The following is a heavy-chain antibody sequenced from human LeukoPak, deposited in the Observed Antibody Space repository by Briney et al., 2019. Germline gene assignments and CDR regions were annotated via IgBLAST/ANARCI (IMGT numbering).Heavy chain of an antibody. CDR1: GFTVSDNY. V-gene: IGHV3-53*01. CDR2: IYSGGST. CDR3: ARDLRRPAFYYYGMDV. Sequence: GGSLRLSCAASGFTVSDNYMSWVRQAPGKGLEWVSVIYSGGSTYYADSAEGRFIISRDESKNTLFLQMNNLRAEDTAVYYCARDLRRPAFYYYGMDVWGQGTTAIVSS. J-gene: IGHJ6*02.